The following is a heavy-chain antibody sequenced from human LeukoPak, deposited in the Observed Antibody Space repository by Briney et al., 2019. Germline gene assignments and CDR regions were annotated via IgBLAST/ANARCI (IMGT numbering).Heavy chain of an antibody. V-gene: IGHV3-23*01. J-gene: IGHJ4*02. Sequence: GGSLRLSCAASGSTFSSNAMSWVRQAPGKGLEWVSSISGSGGSTYYADSVKGRFTIARDNSKKTLYLQMNSLRAGDTAVYYCAKDRVRGVIIEGGRAFDYWGQGTLVTVSS. CDR2: ISGSGGST. CDR3: AKDRVRGVIIEGGRAFDY. CDR1: GSTFSSNA. D-gene: IGHD3-10*01.